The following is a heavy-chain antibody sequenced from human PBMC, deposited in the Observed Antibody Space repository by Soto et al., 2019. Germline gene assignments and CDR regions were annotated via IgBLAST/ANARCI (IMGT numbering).Heavy chain of an antibody. CDR3: ARDGKVVEYYYGSGSSPDY. V-gene: IGHV1-18*04. J-gene: IGHJ4*02. D-gene: IGHD3-10*01. CDR1: GYTFTSYG. CDR2: ISAYNGNT. Sequence: QVQLVQSGAEVKKPGASVKVSCKASGYTFTSYGISWVRQAPGQGLEWMGWISAYNGNTNYAQKLQGRVTMTTDTSTSTAYMELRSLRSYDTAVYYCARDGKVVEYYYGSGSSPDYWGQGTLVTVSS.